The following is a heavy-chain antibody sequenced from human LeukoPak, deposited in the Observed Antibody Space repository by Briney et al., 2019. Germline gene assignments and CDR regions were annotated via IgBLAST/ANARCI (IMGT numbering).Heavy chain of an antibody. V-gene: IGHV4-39*07. CDR1: GGSISSSSYY. CDR3: ARAPRFLEWLGTVSYYMDV. J-gene: IGHJ6*03. CDR2: IYYSGST. D-gene: IGHD3-3*01. Sequence: PSETLSLTCTVSGGSISSSSYYWGWIRQPPGKGLEWIGSIYYSGSTYYNPSLKSRVTISVDTSKNQFSLKLSSVTAADTAVYYCARAPRFLEWLGTVSYYMDVWGKGTTVTVSS.